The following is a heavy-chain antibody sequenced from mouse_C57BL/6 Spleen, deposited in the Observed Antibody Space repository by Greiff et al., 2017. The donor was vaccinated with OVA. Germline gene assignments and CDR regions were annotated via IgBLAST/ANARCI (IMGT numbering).Heavy chain of an antibody. D-gene: IGHD4-1*01. CDR3: TRKEEYTGTKGFAY. CDR1: GYTFTDYE. V-gene: IGHV1-15*01. CDR2: IDPETGGT. Sequence: QVQLQQSGAELVRPGASVTLSCKASGYTFTDYEMHWVKQTPVNGLEWIGAIDPETGGTAYNQKFKGKAILTADKSSSTAYMELRSLTSEYSAVYYCTRKEEYTGTKGFAYWGQGTLVTVSA. J-gene: IGHJ3*01.